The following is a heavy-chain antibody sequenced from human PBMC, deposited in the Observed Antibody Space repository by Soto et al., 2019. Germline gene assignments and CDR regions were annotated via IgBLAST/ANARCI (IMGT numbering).Heavy chain of an antibody. J-gene: IGHJ4*02. Sequence: PSETLSLTCTVSGGSMSPYYWSWIRQAPGVGLEWIAYVYYSGYTHYNPSLKSRVTISVDTSKNQLSLKLTSVTAEDTAVYYCAKVQFFDWLTLPPPHFDYWGQGTLVTSPQ. CDR2: VYYSGYT. D-gene: IGHD3-9*01. CDR3: AKVQFFDWLTLPPPHFDY. V-gene: IGHV4-59*12. CDR1: GGSMSPYY.